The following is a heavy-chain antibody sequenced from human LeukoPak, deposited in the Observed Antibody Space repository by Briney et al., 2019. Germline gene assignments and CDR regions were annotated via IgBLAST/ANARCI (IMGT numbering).Heavy chain of an antibody. CDR3: VRELMGPGRYYYMDA. Sequence: AGSLRLSCAASGFTFSNYDMHWVRQATGKALEWVSAIDTAGGTYYPGSVKGRFTISRENSKNSLYLQMDTLRAEDTAVYFCVRELMGPGRYYYMDAWGKGTTVTASS. J-gene: IGHJ6*03. D-gene: IGHD2-8*01. CDR1: GFTFSNYD. CDR2: IDTAGGT. V-gene: IGHV3-13*01.